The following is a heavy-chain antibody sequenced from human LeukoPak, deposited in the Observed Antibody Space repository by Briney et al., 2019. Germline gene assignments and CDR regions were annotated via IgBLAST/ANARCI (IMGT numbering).Heavy chain of an antibody. CDR2: ISWNSGSI. V-gene: IGHV3-9*01. Sequence: GGSLRLSCAASGFTFDDYAMHWVRQAPGKGLEWVSGISWNSGSIGYADSVKGRFTISRDNAKNSLYLQMNSLRAEDTALYYCAKAGYSSGWHSGGDNWFDPWGQGTLVTVSS. CDR1: GFTFDDYA. CDR3: AKAGYSSGWHSGGDNWFDP. D-gene: IGHD6-19*01. J-gene: IGHJ5*02.